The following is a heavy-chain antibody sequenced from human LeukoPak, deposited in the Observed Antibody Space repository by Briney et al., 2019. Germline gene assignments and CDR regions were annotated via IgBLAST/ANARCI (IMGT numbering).Heavy chain of an antibody. CDR1: GFTFSSYE. V-gene: IGHV3-48*03. Sequence: GGSLRLSCAASGFTFSSYEMNWVRQAPGKGLEWVSYISSSGSTIYYADSVKGRFTISRDNAKNSLYLQMNSLRAEDTAVYYCARVPRIAAIGYYYYYYYMDVWGKGTTVTVSS. D-gene: IGHD6-25*01. CDR2: ISSSGSTI. CDR3: ARVPRIAAIGYYYYYYYMDV. J-gene: IGHJ6*03.